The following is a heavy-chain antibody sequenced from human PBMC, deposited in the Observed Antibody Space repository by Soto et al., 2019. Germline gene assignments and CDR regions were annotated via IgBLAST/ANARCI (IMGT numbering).Heavy chain of an antibody. Sequence: PSETLSLTCTVSGGSVSSYYWSWIRQPPGKGLEWIGYIFYSGSTNYNPSLKSRVTISVDTSKNQFTLRLSSVTAADTAMYYCARTDGYEIEYWGQGTLVTVSS. V-gene: IGHV4-59*02. D-gene: IGHD5-12*01. J-gene: IGHJ4*02. CDR3: ARTDGYEIEY. CDR1: GGSVSSYY. CDR2: IFYSGST.